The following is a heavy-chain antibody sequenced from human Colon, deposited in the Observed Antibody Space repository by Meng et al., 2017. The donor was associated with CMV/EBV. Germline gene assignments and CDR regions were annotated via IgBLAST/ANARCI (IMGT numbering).Heavy chain of an antibody. Sequence: GESLKISCVGSGFTFNSYAMSWVRQAPGKGLEWVASISGSGGGTHYADSMKGRFTISRDNSKNTLYLEITSLSVDDTAVFYCAKDVDRSDTAPHYFYNYGLDVWGHGTTVTVSS. CDR1: GFTFNSYA. V-gene: IGHV3-23*01. J-gene: IGHJ6*02. CDR3: AKDVDRSDTAPHYFYNYGLDV. CDR2: ISGSGGGT. D-gene: IGHD5-12*01.